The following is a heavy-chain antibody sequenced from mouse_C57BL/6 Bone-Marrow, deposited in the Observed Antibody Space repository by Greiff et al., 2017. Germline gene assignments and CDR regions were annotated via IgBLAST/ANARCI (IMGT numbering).Heavy chain of an antibody. J-gene: IGHJ4*01. Sequence: QVQLKESGAELMKPGASVKLSCKATGYTFTGYWIEWVKQRPGHGLEWIGEILPGSGSTNYNEKFKGKATFTADTSSNTAYMQLSLTTEDSAIYYCARRAVYYDYWGQGTSVTVSS. CDR1: GYTFTGYW. V-gene: IGHV1-9*01. CDR3: ARRAVYYDY. CDR2: ILPGSGST. D-gene: IGHD2-1*01.